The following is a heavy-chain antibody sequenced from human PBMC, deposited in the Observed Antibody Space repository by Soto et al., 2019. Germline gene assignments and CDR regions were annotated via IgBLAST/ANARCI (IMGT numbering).Heavy chain of an antibody. CDR2: ISWNSGSI. Sequence: GGSLRLSCAASGFTFDDYAMHWVRQAPGKGLEWVSGISWNSGSIGYADSVKGRFTISRDNAKNSLYLQMNSLRAEDTALYYCAKDSGAIAVAGTNFDYWGQGTLVTVSS. D-gene: IGHD6-19*01. V-gene: IGHV3-9*01. J-gene: IGHJ4*02. CDR3: AKDSGAIAVAGTNFDY. CDR1: GFTFDDYA.